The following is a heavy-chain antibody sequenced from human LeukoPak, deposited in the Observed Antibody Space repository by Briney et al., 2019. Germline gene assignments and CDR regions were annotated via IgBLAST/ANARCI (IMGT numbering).Heavy chain of an antibody. CDR1: GGSISSYY. D-gene: IGHD6-25*01. CDR2: IYYSGST. CDR3: ARSPSAARVDY. Sequence: SETLSLTCTVSGGSISSYYWSWIRQPPGKGLEWIGYIYYSGSTNYNPSLKSRVTISLDTSKNQFSLRLSSVTAADTAVYYCARSPSAARVDYWGQGTLVTVSS. V-gene: IGHV4-59*01. J-gene: IGHJ4*02.